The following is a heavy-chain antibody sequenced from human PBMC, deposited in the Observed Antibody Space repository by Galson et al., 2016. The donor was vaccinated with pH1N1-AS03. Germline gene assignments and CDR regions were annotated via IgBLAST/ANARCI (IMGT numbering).Heavy chain of an antibody. CDR2: IYYTGDI. D-gene: IGHD2-21*01. J-gene: IGHJ6*02. Sequence: TLSLTCTVSGGSINSYYWTWIRQPPGKGLEWIGQIYYTGDIIYTPSLRSRVTISVDTSKNQLSLSLSSVTAADTAVYYCGRHLRNSYSMDVRGQGTTVTVSS. CDR1: GGSINSYY. CDR3: GRHLRNSYSMDV. V-gene: IGHV4-59*08.